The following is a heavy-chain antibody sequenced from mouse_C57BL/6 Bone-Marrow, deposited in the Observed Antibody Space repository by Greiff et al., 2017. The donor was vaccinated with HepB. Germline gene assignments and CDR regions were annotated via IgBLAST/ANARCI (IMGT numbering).Heavy chain of an antibody. CDR3: ARDYYGSSYWYYFDY. CDR2: INPNNGGT. CDR1: GYTFTDYN. D-gene: IGHD1-1*01. V-gene: IGHV1-22*01. J-gene: IGHJ2*01. Sequence: VQLKESGPELVKPGASVKMSCKASGYTFTDYNMHWVKQSHGKSLEWIGYINPNNGGTSYNQKFKGKATLTVNKSSSTAYMELRSLTSEDSAVYYCARDYYGSSYWYYFDYWGQGTTLTVSS.